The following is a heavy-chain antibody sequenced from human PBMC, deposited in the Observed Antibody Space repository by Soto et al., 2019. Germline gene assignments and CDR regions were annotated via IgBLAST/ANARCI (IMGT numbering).Heavy chain of an antibody. CDR1: GYTFTGYY. V-gene: IGHV1-24*01. CDR3: ATVASMGYGTTFDY. Sequence: ASVKVSCKASGYTFTGYYMHWVRHAPGKGLEWMGGFDPEDGETIYAQKFQGRVTMTEDTSTDTAYMELSSLRSEDTAVYYCATVASMGYGTTFDYWGQGTLVTVSS. J-gene: IGHJ4*02. CDR2: FDPEDGET. D-gene: IGHD4-17*01.